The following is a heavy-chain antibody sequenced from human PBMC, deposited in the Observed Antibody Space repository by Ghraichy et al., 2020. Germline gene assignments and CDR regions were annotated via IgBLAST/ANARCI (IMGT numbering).Heavy chain of an antibody. CDR3: ASHGPISAPGYSSSSRGESAGRCAFDY. CDR2: IYYSGST. D-gene: IGHD6-6*01. Sequence: SETLSLTCTVSGGSISSSSYYWGWIRQPPGKGLEWIGCIYYSGSTYYTPSLKSRVTIYVATPKNQLSLKLSSVTAADTAVYYCASHGPISAPGYSSSSRGESAGRCAFDYWGQGTLATVSS. J-gene: IGHJ4*02. V-gene: IGHV4-39*01. CDR1: GGSISSSSYY.